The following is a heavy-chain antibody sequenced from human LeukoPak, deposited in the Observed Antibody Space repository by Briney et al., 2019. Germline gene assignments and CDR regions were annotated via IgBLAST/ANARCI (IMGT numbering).Heavy chain of an antibody. J-gene: IGHJ5*02. CDR1: GFTVSSNY. CDR3: ARWGYSSSFRWFDP. V-gene: IGHV3-53*01. Sequence: GGSLRLSCAASGFTVSSNYMSWVRQAPGKGLEWVSVIYSGGSTYYADSVKGRFTISRDNSKNTLYLQMNSLRAEDTAVYYCARWGYSSSFRWFDPWGQGTLVTVSS. CDR2: IYSGGST. D-gene: IGHD6-6*01.